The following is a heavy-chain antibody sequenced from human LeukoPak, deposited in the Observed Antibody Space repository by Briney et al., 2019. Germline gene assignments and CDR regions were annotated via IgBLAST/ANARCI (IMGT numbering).Heavy chain of an antibody. CDR2: ISSSGSTI. Sequence: PGGSLRLSCAASGFTFSSYEMNWVRQAPGKGLEWVSYISSSGSTIYYADSEKGRFTISRDNAKNSLYLQMNSLRAEDTAVYYCARAALWFHYWGQGTLVTVSS. V-gene: IGHV3-48*03. J-gene: IGHJ4*02. CDR1: GFTFSSYE. CDR3: ARAALWFHY. D-gene: IGHD3-10*01.